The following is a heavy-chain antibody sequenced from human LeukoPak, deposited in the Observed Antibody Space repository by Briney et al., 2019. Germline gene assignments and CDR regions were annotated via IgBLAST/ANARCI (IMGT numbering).Heavy chain of an antibody. CDR1: GFTFSDYN. CDR2: IKQDGSEK. V-gene: IGHV3-7*01. D-gene: IGHD6-13*01. Sequence: GGSLRLSCAASGFTFSDYNMRWIRQAPGKGLEWVANIKQDGSEKYYVDSVKGRFTISRDNAKNSLYLQMNSLRAEDTAVYYCAKDASSTWHWGAFDIWGQGTMVTVPS. J-gene: IGHJ3*02. CDR3: AKDASSTWHWGAFDI.